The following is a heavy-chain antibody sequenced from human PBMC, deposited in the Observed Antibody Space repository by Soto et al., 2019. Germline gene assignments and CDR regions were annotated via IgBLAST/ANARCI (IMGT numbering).Heavy chain of an antibody. V-gene: IGHV4-30-4*01. CDR1: GGSIRSGDYY. Sequence: QVQLQESGPGLVKPSQTLSLTCTVSGGSIRSGDYYRGWIRQPPGKGLAGIGYIYYSGSTYYNPSLKNRVTNSVDTPKTQFSLKLSCVTAAGTAVYNCARDLLCSRAAYGWFDPWGEGTLVTVSS. D-gene: IGHD3-16*01. J-gene: IGHJ5*02. CDR3: ARDLLCSRAAYGWFDP. CDR2: IYYSGST.